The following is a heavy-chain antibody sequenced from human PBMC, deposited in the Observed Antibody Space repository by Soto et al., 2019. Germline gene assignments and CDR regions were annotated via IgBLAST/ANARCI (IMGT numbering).Heavy chain of an antibody. Sequence: EVQLLESGGGLVQPGGSLRLSCVASGFTFSNYAMSWVRQAPWKGLEWVSAISSAGRTYYADSVKGRFTISRDNSKNTLYLQMNSLRAEDTAVHYCAKAESSYASGWYAYWGQGTLVTVSS. J-gene: IGHJ4*02. CDR3: AKAESSYASGWYAY. CDR2: ISSAGRT. V-gene: IGHV3-23*01. CDR1: GFTFSNYA. D-gene: IGHD6-19*01.